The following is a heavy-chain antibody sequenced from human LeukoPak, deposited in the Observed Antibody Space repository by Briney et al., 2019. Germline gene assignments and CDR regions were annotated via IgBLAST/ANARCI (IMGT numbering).Heavy chain of an antibody. Sequence: HPGGSLRLSCAASGFTFGSYAMSWVRQAPGKGLEWVSAISGSGVSTYYADSVKGRFTISRDNSKNTLFLQMNSLRAEDTAVYYCAKDEKGGSRGGPFDYWGQGTLVTVSS. CDR2: ISGSGVST. J-gene: IGHJ4*02. D-gene: IGHD1-26*01. CDR3: AKDEKGGSRGGPFDY. V-gene: IGHV3-23*01. CDR1: GFTFGSYA.